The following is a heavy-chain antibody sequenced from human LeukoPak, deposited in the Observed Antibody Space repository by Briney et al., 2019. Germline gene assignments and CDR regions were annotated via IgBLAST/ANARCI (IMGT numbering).Heavy chain of an antibody. CDR1: GFTFSSYW. J-gene: IGHJ4*02. V-gene: IGHV3-7*01. D-gene: IGHD1-26*01. CDR2: IKQDGSEK. CDR3: ARDRASRLIDY. Sequence: GGSLRLSCAASGFTFSSYWMNWVRHAPGKGLEWVANIKQDGSEKYYMDSVKGRFTISRDNAKNSLYLQMNSLRAEDTAVYYCARDRASRLIDYWGQGTLVTVSS.